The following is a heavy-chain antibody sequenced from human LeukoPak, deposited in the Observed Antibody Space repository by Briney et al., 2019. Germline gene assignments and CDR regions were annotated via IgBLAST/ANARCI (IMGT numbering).Heavy chain of an antibody. Sequence: GGSLRLSCAASGFTFSSYEMNSVRQAPGKGLEGVSYISSIRRYIYYANSVKGRFTIPRDNATNSLYLQMNSLGSEDTAVYYCARRESGLGGYFGYWGQGTLVTVSS. CDR1: GFTFSSYE. D-gene: IGHD3-22*01. CDR2: ISSIRRYI. J-gene: IGHJ4*02. V-gene: IGHV3-48*03. CDR3: ARRESGLGGYFGY.